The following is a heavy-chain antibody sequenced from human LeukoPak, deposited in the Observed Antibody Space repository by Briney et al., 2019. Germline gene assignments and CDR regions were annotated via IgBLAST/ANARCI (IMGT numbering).Heavy chain of an antibody. Sequence: GGSLRLSCAVSGFTVSSNYMSWLRQAPGKGLEWVSVIYSGGSTYYADSVKGRFTISRDNSKNTLYLQMNSLRAEDTAVYYCARDSSPWYYYDRSGSNGFDPWGQGTLVTVSS. CDR2: IYSGGST. CDR1: GFTVSSNY. V-gene: IGHV3-53*01. J-gene: IGHJ5*02. CDR3: ARDSSPWYYYDRSGSNGFDP. D-gene: IGHD3-22*01.